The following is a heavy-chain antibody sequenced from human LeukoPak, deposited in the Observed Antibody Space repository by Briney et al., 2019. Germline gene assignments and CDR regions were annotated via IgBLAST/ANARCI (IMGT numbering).Heavy chain of an antibody. CDR2: ITSGSSYI. CDR3: ARDPYSGSYGNYYYYFMDV. V-gene: IGHV3-21*01. Sequence: PGGSLRLSCAASGFTFSSYEMNWVRQAPGKGLEWVSSITSGSSYIYYADSVKGRFTISRDSAKNSLYLQMNSLRAEDTAVYYCARDPYSGSYGNYYYYFMDVWGKGTTVTISS. D-gene: IGHD1-26*01. J-gene: IGHJ6*03. CDR1: GFTFSSYE.